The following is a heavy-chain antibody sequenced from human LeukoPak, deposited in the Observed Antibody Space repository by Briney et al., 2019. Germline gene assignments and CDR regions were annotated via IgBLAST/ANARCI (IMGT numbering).Heavy chain of an antibody. CDR3: ARDRPNYYGSDGHYYRRDGDY. Sequence: PGGSLRLSCAASGFTFSIYAMSWVRQAPGKGLQWVSSITSRGESTWYVDSVKGRFTITRDNSENTLYLQMHSLRAADTAVYYCARDRPNYYGSDGHYYRRDGDYWGRGTLVSVSS. V-gene: IGHV3-23*01. J-gene: IGHJ4*02. CDR1: GFTFSIYA. D-gene: IGHD3-22*01. CDR2: ITSRGEST.